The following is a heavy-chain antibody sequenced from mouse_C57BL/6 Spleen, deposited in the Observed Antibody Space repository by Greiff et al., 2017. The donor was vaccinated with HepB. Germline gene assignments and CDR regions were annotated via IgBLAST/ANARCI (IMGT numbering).Heavy chain of an antibody. CDR2: IDPSDSET. J-gene: IGHJ2*01. D-gene: IGHD2-12*01. V-gene: IGHV1-52*01. CDR1: GYTFTSYW. Sequence: QVQLQQPGAELVRPGSSVKLSCKASGYTFTSYWMHWVKQKPIQGLEWIGNIDPSDSETHYNQKFKDKATLTVDKSSSTAYMQLSSLTSEDSAVYYCARDPLYDGTEWGQGTTLTVSS. CDR3: ARDPLYDGTE.